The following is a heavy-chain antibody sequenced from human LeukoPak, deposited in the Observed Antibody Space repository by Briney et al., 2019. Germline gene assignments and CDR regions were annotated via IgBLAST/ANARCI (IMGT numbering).Heavy chain of an antibody. CDR1: GFTFSSYA. J-gene: IGHJ6*02. Sequence: GGSLRLSCAASGFTFSSYAMSWVRQAPGKGLEWVSAISGSGGSTYYADSVKGRSTISRDNSKNTLYLQMNSLRAEDTAVYYCAKDPDSGSGGYYYYGMDVWGQGTTVTVSS. D-gene: IGHD6-6*01. V-gene: IGHV3-23*01. CDR3: AKDPDSGSGGYYYYGMDV. CDR2: ISGSGGST.